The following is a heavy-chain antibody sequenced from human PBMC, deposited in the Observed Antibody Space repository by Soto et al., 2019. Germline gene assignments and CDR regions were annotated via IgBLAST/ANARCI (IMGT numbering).Heavy chain of an antibody. V-gene: IGHV4-34*01. CDR1: VGSLSTYF. Sequence: LPVGSLSTYFWTWIRQPPGKGLEWIGEINHSGSHNYSPSLRGRVTISLDTSKKQFSLNLSSVTAADTAVYFCARARFSQWSQDYYGLDVWGQGTTVTVSS. CDR3: ARARFSQWSQDYYGLDV. CDR2: INHSGSH. J-gene: IGHJ6*02. D-gene: IGHD3-3*01.